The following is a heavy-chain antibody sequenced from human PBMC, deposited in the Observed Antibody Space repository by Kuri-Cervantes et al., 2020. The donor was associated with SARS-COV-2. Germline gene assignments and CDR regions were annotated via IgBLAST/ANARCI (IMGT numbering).Heavy chain of an antibody. V-gene: IGHV3-73*01. Sequence: GGSLRLSCEVSGFLFSASAIHWARQGSGKGLEWVGRVRGKANNYATAYAASVKGRFTISRDDSKNMAYLQMNSLKTEDTAVYYCMTLIDYWGQGALVTVSS. CDR1: GFLFSASA. CDR2: VRGKANNYAT. CDR3: MTLIDY. J-gene: IGHJ4*02.